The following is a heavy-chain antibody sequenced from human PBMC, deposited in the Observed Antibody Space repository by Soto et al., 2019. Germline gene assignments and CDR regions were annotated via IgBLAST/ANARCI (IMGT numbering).Heavy chain of an antibody. D-gene: IGHD2-15*01. Sequence: EVQLVESGGGLVQPGGSLRLSCAASGFTFSSSSMHWVRQAPGKGLVWVSHISTDGSTTSYANSVRGRFTISRDNAENTLYLHMNSLRAEDTAGYYCVSGYCSGATCFYWGQGTLVTVSS. J-gene: IGHJ4*02. V-gene: IGHV3-74*01. CDR1: GFTFSSSS. CDR3: VSGYCSGATCFY. CDR2: ISTDGSTT.